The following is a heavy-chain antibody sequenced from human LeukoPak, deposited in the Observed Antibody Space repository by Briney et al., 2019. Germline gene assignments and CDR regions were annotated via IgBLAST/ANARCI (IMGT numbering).Heavy chain of an antibody. Sequence: GRSLRLSCAAPGFTFSSYAMHWVRQAPGKGLEWVAVISYDGSNKYYADSVKGRFTISRDNSKNTLYLQMNSLRAEDTAVYYCVRDDGGNGSTMYYWGQGTLVTVSS. CDR3: VRDDGGNGSTMYY. J-gene: IGHJ4*02. CDR1: GFTFSSYA. V-gene: IGHV3-30-3*01. D-gene: IGHD4-23*01. CDR2: ISYDGSNK.